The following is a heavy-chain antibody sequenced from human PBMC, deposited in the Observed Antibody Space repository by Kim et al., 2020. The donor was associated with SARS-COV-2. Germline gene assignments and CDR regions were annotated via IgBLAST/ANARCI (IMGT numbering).Heavy chain of an antibody. D-gene: IGHD2-15*01. V-gene: IGHV4-59*08. CDR3: ARRSEDSGWV. CDR2: T. Sequence: TNYNPSLKSRVTISVDTSKNQFSLKLSSVTAADTAVYYCARRSEDSGWVWGQGTLVTVSS. J-gene: IGHJ4*02.